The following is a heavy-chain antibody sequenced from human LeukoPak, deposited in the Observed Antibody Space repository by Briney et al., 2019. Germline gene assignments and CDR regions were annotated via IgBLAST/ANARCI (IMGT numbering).Heavy chain of an antibody. CDR1: GFSLSTSGMC. CDR2: IDWDDDK. Sequence: SGPALVKPTQTLTLTCTFSGFSLSTSGMCVSWIRQPPGKALEWPARIDWDDDKYYSTSLKTRPTISKESSKSQVVLTMTKMDPVDTATYYCARMPYYYDSSGSDPRYYYYGMDVWGQGTTVPVSS. J-gene: IGHJ6*01. CDR3: ARMPYYYDSSGSDPRYYYYGMDV. V-gene: IGHV2-70*11. D-gene: IGHD3-22*01.